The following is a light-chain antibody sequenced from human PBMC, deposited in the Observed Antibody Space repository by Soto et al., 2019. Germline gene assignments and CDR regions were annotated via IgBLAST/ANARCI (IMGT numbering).Light chain of an antibody. J-gene: IGKJ5*01. V-gene: IGKV1-33*01. CDR1: RDMDKF. CDR3: QQYYYLPIT. CDR2: DAS. Sequence: DIQMTQSPASLSASVGDRVTITCQASRDMDKFLKWYQQKPGKAPKLLIDDASNLATGVPSRFSGSGSGTHFTFTISSLQPADVATKYCQQYYYLPITFDQGPRPEIK.